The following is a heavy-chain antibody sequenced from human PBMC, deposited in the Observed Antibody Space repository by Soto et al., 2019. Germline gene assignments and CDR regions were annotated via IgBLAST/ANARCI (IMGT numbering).Heavy chain of an antibody. D-gene: IGHD4-4*01. CDR2: MNSAGNSI. CDR1: GSNFSNYW. V-gene: IGHV3-74*01. J-gene: IGHJ6*02. Sequence: GGSLRLSCAASGSNFSNYWMHWVRQAPGKGLVWVSRMNSAGNSINYADSVKGRFTISRDNAKNPLYLQMHSLRVEDTAVYFCARGTTTRGNYYYGMDVWGQGTAVTVSS. CDR3: ARGTTTRGNYYYGMDV.